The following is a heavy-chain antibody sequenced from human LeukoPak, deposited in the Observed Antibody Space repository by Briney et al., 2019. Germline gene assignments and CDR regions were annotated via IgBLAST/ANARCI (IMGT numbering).Heavy chain of an antibody. J-gene: IGHJ4*02. D-gene: IGHD6-19*01. Sequence: GGSLRLSCAASGFTFSDYSMNWVRQAPGKGLEWISYIGIDSGNTNYADSVKGRFTISRDNSKNTMYLQMNSLRAEDTAVYYCAKHPPYSSGWYYFDYWGQGTLVTVSA. CDR1: GFTFSDYS. V-gene: IGHV3-48*01. CDR3: AKHPPYSSGWYYFDY. CDR2: IGIDSGNT.